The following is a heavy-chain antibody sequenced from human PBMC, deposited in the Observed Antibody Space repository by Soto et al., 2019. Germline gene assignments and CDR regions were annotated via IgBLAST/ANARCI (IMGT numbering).Heavy chain of an antibody. CDR1: GGSFSGYY. Sequence: QVQLQQWGAGLLKPSETLSLTCVVYGGSFSGYYWSGIRQPPGKGLEWIGEINHSGSTNYNPSLKSRVTISVDTSKNQFSLKLSSVTAADPAVYYCAREVMVRGDAFDIWGQGTMVTVSS. CDR2: INHSGST. CDR3: AREVMVRGDAFDI. V-gene: IGHV4-34*01. J-gene: IGHJ3*02. D-gene: IGHD3-10*01.